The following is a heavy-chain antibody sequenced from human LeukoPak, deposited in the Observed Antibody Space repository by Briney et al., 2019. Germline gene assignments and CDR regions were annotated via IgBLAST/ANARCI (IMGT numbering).Heavy chain of an antibody. CDR3: ARSRRPRLLYDDYAWYFDL. Sequence: SETLSLTCTVSGGSISSYYWSWIRPPPGKGLEWIGYIYYSGSTNYNPSLKSRVTISVDTSKNQFSLKLSSVTAADTAVYYCARSRRPRLLYDDYAWYFDLWGRGTLVTVSS. CDR2: IYYSGST. J-gene: IGHJ2*01. V-gene: IGHV4-59*08. D-gene: IGHD4-17*01. CDR1: GGSISSYY.